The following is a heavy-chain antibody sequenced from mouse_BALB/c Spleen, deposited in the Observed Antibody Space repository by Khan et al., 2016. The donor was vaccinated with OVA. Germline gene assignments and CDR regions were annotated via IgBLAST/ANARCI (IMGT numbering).Heavy chain of an antibody. CDR1: GYTFTTYW. CDR2: IFPGGGSP. J-gene: IGHJ2*01. D-gene: IGHD3-1*01. Sequence: QVQLQQSGAELVRPGTSVKMSCKAAGYTFTTYWLGWVKQRPGHGLEWLGDIFPGGGSPNYNEKFKGKATLTADTSSSTAYMPLSSLTSEDSALYYWVVRGAARATWDYFDYWGQGTTLTVSS. V-gene: IGHV1-63*02. CDR3: VVRGAARATWDYFDY.